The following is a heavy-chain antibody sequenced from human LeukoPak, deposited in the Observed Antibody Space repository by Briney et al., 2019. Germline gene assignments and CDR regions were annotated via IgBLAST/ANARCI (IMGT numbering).Heavy chain of an antibody. V-gene: IGHV5-51*01. J-gene: IGHJ4*02. D-gene: IGHD2-2*01. CDR1: GYSFTSYW. Sequence: GESLKISCKGSGYSFTSYWIGWVRQMPGKGLEWMGIIYPSDSDTRYSPSFQGQVTISADKSISTAYLQWSSLKASDTAMYYCARGPWIVVVPAAPFDYWGQGTLVTVSS. CDR3: ARGPWIVVVPAAPFDY. CDR2: IYPSDSDT.